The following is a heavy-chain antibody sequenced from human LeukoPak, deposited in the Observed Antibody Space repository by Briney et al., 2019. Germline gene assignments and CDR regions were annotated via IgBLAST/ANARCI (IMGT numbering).Heavy chain of an antibody. CDR2: ISSSSSYI. J-gene: IGHJ4*02. Sequence: GGSLRLSCAASGFTFSSYSMNWVRQAPGKGLEWVSSISSSSSYIYYADSVKGRFTISRDNAKNSLYLQMNSLRAEDTAVYYCARGVVVVAAALDYWGQGTLVTVSP. CDR3: ARGVVVVAAALDY. V-gene: IGHV3-21*01. CDR1: GFTFSSYS. D-gene: IGHD2-15*01.